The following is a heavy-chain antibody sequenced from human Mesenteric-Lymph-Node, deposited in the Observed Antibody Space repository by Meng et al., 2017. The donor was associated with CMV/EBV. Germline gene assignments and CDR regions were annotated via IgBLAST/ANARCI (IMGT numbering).Heavy chain of an antibody. V-gene: IGHV1-18*04. CDR3: ARERSSHGMDV. Sequence: ASVKVSCKASGYTFTSYYMHWVRQAPGQGLEWMGWISAYNGNTNYAQKLQGRVTMTTDTSTSTAYMELRSLRSDDTAVYYCARERSSHGMDVWGQGTTVTVSS. CDR2: ISAYNGNT. D-gene: IGHD2-2*01. J-gene: IGHJ6*02. CDR1: GYTFTSYY.